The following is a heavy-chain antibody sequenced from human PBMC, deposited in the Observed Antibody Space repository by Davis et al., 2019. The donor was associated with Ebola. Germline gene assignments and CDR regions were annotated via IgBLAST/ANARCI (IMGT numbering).Heavy chain of an antibody. CDR2: VTSSGGST. J-gene: IGHJ4*02. Sequence: GGSLRLSCAASGFTFGSFAMTWARQAPGKGLEWVSAVTSSGGSTYYADSVKGRFTISRDNSKNTLYLQMNSLRAEDTAVYYCASDPSVFNDYWGQGTLVTVSS. CDR1: GFTFGSFA. D-gene: IGHD2-21*02. V-gene: IGHV3-23*01. CDR3: ASDPSVFNDY.